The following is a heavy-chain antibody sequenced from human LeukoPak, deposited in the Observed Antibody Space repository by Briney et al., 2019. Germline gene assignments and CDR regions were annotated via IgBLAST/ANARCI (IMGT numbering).Heavy chain of an antibody. CDR1: GGSFSGYY. V-gene: IGHV4-34*01. J-gene: IGHJ5*02. Sequence: SETLSLTCAVYGGSFSGYYWSWIRQPPGKGLEWIGEINHSGSTNYNPSLKSRVTISVDTSKNQFSLKLSSVTAADTAVYYCARGRGYYDSSGYYNNWFDPWGQGTLVTVSS. CDR2: INHSGST. D-gene: IGHD3-22*01. CDR3: ARGRGYYDSSGYYNNWFDP.